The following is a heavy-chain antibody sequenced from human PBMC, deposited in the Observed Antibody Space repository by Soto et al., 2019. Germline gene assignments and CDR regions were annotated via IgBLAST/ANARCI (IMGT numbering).Heavy chain of an antibody. CDR2: MYYSGST. Sequence: SETLSLTCTVSGDSITSGTFYWNWIRQYPGKGLEWIGYMYYSGSTYYNPSLKSRVSISRDTSKNQFSLSLSSVTDADTAVYYCARGLARVAGLDYWGQGTLVTVSS. J-gene: IGHJ4*02. CDR1: GDSITSGTFY. CDR3: ARGLARVAGLDY. V-gene: IGHV4-31*03. D-gene: IGHD6-19*01.